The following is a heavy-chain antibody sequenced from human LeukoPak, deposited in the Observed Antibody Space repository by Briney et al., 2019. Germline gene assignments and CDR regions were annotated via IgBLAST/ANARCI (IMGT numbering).Heavy chain of an antibody. J-gene: IGHJ3*02. Sequence: PGGSLRLSCAASGFTFSSYDMHWVRQATGKGLEWVSAIGTAGDTYYPGSVKGRFTISRENAKSSLYLQMNSLRAGDTAVYYCARAIAVAGTGAFDIWGQGTMVTVSS. CDR2: IGTAGDT. CDR3: ARAIAVAGTGAFDI. CDR1: GFTFSSYD. V-gene: IGHV3-13*01. D-gene: IGHD6-19*01.